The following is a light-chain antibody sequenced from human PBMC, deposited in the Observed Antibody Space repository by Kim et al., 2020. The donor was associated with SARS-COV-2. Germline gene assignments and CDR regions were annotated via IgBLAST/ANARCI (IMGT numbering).Light chain of an antibody. CDR3: GSRDSSGPGV. CDR1: GLKKYP. J-gene: IGLJ3*02. Sequence: LGQTVRIPCHGYGLKKYPASWYQQTPRQAHILVMHDKNNVRPSGVPNRFSGSNSGNTAFLTITGAQVEDEATYYCGSRDSSGPGVFGGGTKLTVL. CDR2: DKN. V-gene: IGLV3-19*01.